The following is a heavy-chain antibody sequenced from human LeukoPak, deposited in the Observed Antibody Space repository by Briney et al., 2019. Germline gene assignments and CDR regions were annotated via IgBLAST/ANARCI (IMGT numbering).Heavy chain of an antibody. Sequence: ASVKVSCKASGGTFSSYAISWVRQATGQGLEWMGRIIPILGIANYAQKFQGRVTITADKSTSTAYMELSSLRSEDTAVYYCARGAQFYYYGMDVWGQGTTVTVSS. J-gene: IGHJ6*02. CDR2: IIPILGIA. CDR1: GGTFSSYA. V-gene: IGHV1-69*04. CDR3: ARGAQFYYYGMDV.